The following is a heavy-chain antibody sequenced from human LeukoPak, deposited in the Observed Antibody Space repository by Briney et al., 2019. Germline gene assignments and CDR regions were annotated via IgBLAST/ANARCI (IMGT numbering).Heavy chain of an antibody. Sequence: GASVKVSCKASGYTFTSYGISWVRQAPGQGLEWMGWVNPASGGTKYAEKFQGRVTMTRDTSITTAYMDLGELSSDDSAVYYCGAQKDPRPIDYWGQGTLVTVSS. V-gene: IGHV1-2*02. CDR1: GYTFTSYG. CDR2: VNPASGGT. J-gene: IGHJ4*02. CDR3: GAQKDPRPIDY.